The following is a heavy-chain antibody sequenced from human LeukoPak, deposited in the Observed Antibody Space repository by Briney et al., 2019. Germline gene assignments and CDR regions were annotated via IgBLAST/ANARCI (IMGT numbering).Heavy chain of an antibody. CDR1: GFIFSSYS. V-gene: IGHV3-23*01. CDR3: AKSLFGVVIIGDAFDI. J-gene: IGHJ3*02. CDR2: ITGSGGNT. Sequence: GGSLRLSCAASGFIFSSYSMSWVRQAPGKGLEWVSVITGSGGNTYYADSVKGRFTISRDNSKNTLYLQMNSLRAEDTAVYYCAKSLFGVVIIGDAFDIWGQGTMVTVSS. D-gene: IGHD3-3*01.